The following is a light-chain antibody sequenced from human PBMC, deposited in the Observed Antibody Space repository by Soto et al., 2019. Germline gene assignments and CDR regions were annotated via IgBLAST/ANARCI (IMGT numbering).Light chain of an antibody. J-gene: IGLJ1*01. CDR2: EVN. Sequence: ALAQPPSASGSTGQSVAISCTGTSSDVGGYNYVSWYQQHPGKAPKLMIYEVNKRPSGVPDRCSVSKSGNTASLTVTGLQAEDEADYYCSSYSGSSNVFGTGTKVTVL. CDR3: SSYSGSSNV. CDR1: SSDVGGYNY. V-gene: IGLV2-8*01.